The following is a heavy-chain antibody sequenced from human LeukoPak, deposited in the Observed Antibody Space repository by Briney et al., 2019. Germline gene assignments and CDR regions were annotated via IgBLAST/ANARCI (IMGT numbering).Heavy chain of an antibody. Sequence: ASVKVSCKASGYTFTGYYMHWVRQAPGQGLEWMGWINPNSGGTNYAQKFQGRVTMTRDTSISTAYMELSRLRSDDTSVYYCSSRSPLVGARPIAYWDRGPLDTV. V-gene: IGHV1-2*02. J-gene: IGHJ4*02. D-gene: IGHD1-26*01. CDR2: INPNSGGT. CDR1: GYTFTGYY. CDR3: SSRSPLVGARPIAY.